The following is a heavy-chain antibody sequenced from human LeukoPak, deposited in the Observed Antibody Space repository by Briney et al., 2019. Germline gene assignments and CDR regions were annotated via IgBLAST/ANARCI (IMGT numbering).Heavy chain of an antibody. D-gene: IGHD3-22*01. CDR2: IRHDGSYQ. V-gene: IGHV3-30*02. J-gene: IGHJ4*02. CDR1: GFTFSSYG. CDR3: AKNRDSSDYPRDFDF. Sequence: PGGSLRLSCAAFGFTFSSYGMHWVRQPPGKGLEGVAFIRHDGSYQQYADSVKGRFTVYRDNSRYMVYLQMNSLRTEDTAVYYCAKNRDSSDYPRDFDFWGQGTLVTVSS.